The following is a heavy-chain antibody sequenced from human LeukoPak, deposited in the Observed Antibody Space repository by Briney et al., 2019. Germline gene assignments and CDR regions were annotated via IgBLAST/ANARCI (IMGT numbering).Heavy chain of an antibody. CDR3: AKRDHQSKYFDY. CDR1: GLTFSSYA. D-gene: IGHD5/OR15-5a*01. CDR2: ISGSGGST. J-gene: IGHJ4*02. Sequence: PGGSLRLSCAASGLTFSSYAMSWVRQAPGKGLEWVSAISGSGGSTYYADSVKGRFTISRDNSKNTLYLQMNSLRAEDTAVYYCAKRDHQSKYFDYWGQGTLVTVSS. V-gene: IGHV3-23*01.